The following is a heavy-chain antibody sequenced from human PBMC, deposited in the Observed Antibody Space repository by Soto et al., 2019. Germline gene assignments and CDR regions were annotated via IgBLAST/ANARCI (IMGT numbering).Heavy chain of an antibody. J-gene: IGHJ4*02. CDR1: DGSISNFY. V-gene: IGHV4-59*01. Sequence: KPSETLSLTCTVSDGSISNFYWSWIRQPPGKGLEWIGYISSSGNTNYNPSLKSRVSISVDTSKNQFSLNLTSVTAADTAVYYCARAPMVLTRSHFDSWGQGTPVTVSS. CDR3: ARAPMVLTRSHFDS. CDR2: ISSSGNT. D-gene: IGHD3-22*01.